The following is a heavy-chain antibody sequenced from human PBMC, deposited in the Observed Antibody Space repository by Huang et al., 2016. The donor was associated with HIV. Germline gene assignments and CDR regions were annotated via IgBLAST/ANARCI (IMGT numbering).Heavy chain of an antibody. CDR2: LYYIGST. Sequence: QLQLQESGPGLVKPSETLSLPCSVSGGSISSSSYYWGWIRQPPGKGLEWIGSLYYIGSTFYNPSLKSRVTISVDTSKSQFSLRLSSVTAADTSVYYCARHMDCSSSSCLAGGHERGPFDMWGQGTMVTVSS. CDR1: GGSISSSSYY. CDR3: ARHMDCSSSSCLAGGHERGPFDM. D-gene: IGHD2-2*01. V-gene: IGHV4-39*01. J-gene: IGHJ3*02.